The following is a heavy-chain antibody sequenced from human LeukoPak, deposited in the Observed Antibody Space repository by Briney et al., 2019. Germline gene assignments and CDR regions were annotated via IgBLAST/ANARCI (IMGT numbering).Heavy chain of an antibody. CDR1: GGSFSGYY. Sequence: SETLSLTCAVYGGSFSGYYWSWIRQPPGKGLEWIGEINHSGSTNYNPSLKSRVTISVDTSKNQFSLKLSSVTAADTAVYYCARDGGEYGDPRDDAFDIWGQGTMVTVSS. J-gene: IGHJ3*02. CDR2: INHSGST. V-gene: IGHV4-34*01. D-gene: IGHD4-17*01. CDR3: ARDGGEYGDPRDDAFDI.